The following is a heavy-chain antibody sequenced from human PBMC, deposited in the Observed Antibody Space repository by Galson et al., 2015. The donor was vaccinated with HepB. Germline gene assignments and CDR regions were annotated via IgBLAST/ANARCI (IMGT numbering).Heavy chain of an antibody. D-gene: IGHD2-21*01. CDR1: GDNFANYA. CDR3: ATCPLNSGADTAEFPLH. CDR2: IVPIVGRT. V-gene: IGHV1-69*04. Sequence: SVKVSCKASGDNFANYAVHWVRQAPGQGLEWMGRIVPIVGRTNYAQKFQGRVTVVADKYTTLAYMEQSSLKSEDTAVYYCATCPLNSGADTAEFPLHCGRTTLITASS. J-gene: IGHJ1*01.